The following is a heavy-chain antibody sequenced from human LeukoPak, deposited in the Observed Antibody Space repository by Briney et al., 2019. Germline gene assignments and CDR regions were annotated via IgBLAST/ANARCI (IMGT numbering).Heavy chain of an antibody. D-gene: IGHD2-21*02. J-gene: IGHJ5*02. CDR1: GYTFTGYY. V-gene: IGHV1-2*02. CDR2: INPNSGDT. Sequence: GASVKVSYKASGYTFTGYYIHWVRQAPGQGPEYMGWINPNSGDTNYAQKFQDRVTLTRDTSISTAYMELSNLRSDDTAMYYCARPNGDFYNWFDTWGQGTLVTVSS. CDR3: ARPNGDFYNWFDT.